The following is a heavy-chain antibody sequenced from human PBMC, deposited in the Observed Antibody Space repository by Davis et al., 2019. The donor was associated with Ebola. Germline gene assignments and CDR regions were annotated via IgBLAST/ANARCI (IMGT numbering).Heavy chain of an antibody. Sequence: MPSETLSLTCTVSGGSVSSGGYYWNWIRQPPGKGLEWIGYIYYSGSTDYSPSLRGRVTISLDTSKNQFSLKLSSVTAADTAVYYCSRGYDSSGYTDYWGQGTLVTVSS. CDR1: GGSVSSGGYY. J-gene: IGHJ4*02. D-gene: IGHD3-22*01. CDR2: IYYSGST. CDR3: SRGYDSSGYTDY. V-gene: IGHV4-61*08.